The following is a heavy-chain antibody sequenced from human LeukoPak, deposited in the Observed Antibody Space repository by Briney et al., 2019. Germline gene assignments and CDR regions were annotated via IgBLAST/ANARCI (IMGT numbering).Heavy chain of an antibody. J-gene: IGHJ3*01. V-gene: IGHV4-31*03. D-gene: IGHD4-17*01. CDR3: ARDRGDYGDYGTFDV. CDR2: IYSSGST. Sequence: PSQTLSLTCSVSGGSISSGDYYCSWLRQHPGKGLEWIGYIYSSGSTHHNPSLKSRVTISKDTSKNQFSLKLSSVTPADTAVYYCARDRGDYGDYGTFDVWGQGTMVTVSS. CDR1: GGSISSGDYY.